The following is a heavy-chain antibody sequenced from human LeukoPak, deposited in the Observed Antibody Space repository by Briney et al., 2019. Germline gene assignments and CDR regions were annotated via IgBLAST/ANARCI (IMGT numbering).Heavy chain of an antibody. V-gene: IGHV3-30*02. CDR1: GFTFSSYG. D-gene: IGHD6-13*01. CDR2: IRYDGSNK. J-gene: IGHJ4*02. CDR3: AKDRLEYSSSHDIDY. Sequence: GGSLRLSCAASGFTFSSYGMHWVRQAPGKGLEWVAFIRYDGSNKYYADSVKGRFTISRDDSKNTLYLQMNSLRAEDTAVYYCAKDRLEYSSSHDIDYWGQGTLVTVSS.